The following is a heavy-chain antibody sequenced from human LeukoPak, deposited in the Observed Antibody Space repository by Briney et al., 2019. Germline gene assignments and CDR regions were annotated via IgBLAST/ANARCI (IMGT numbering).Heavy chain of an antibody. V-gene: IGHV4-59*01. CDR1: GGSIGSYY. Sequence: SETLSLTCTVSGGSIGSYYWNWIRQPPGKGLEWIGYVSYSESTNYNPSLKSRVTMSVDKSKNQFSLKLSSVTAADTAVYFCARATSGYYFDFWDQGTLVTVSS. CDR2: VSYSEST. CDR3: ARATSGYYFDF. J-gene: IGHJ4*02. D-gene: IGHD3-22*01.